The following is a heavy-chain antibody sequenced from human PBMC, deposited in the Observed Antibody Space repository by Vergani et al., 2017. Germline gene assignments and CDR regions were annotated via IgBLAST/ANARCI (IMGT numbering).Heavy chain of an antibody. CDR3: ARDSRHSVEMAGSSANDY. Sequence: EVQLVESGGGLVKPGGSLRLSCAASGFTFSSYSMNWVRQAPGKGLEWVSSISSSSSYTNYADSVKGRFTISRDNAKNSLYLQMNSLRAEDTAVYYCARDSRHSVEMAGSSANDYWGQGTLVTVSS. J-gene: IGHJ4*02. CDR2: ISSSSSYT. D-gene: IGHD5-24*01. V-gene: IGHV3-21*01. CDR1: GFTFSSYS.